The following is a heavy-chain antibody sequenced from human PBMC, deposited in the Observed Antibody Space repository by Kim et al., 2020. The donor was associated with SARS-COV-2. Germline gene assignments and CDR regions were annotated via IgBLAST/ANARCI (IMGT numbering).Heavy chain of an antibody. Sequence: GGSLRLSCAASGFTFSSYGMSWVRHAPGKGLEWVANIKQDGSEKYYVDSVKGRFTISRDNAKNSLYLQMNSLRAEDTAVYYFARGLNRYSSSWYGEYYY. CDR2: IKQDGSEK. CDR1: GFTFSSYG. CDR3: ARGLNRYSSSWYGEYYY. J-gene: IGHJ6*01. D-gene: IGHD6-13*01. V-gene: IGHV3-7*05.